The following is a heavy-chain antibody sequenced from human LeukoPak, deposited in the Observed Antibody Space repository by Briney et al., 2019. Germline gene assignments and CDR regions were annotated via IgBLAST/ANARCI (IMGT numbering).Heavy chain of an antibody. CDR2: ISGSGGKT. D-gene: IGHD3-3*01. Sequence: GGSLRLSCAASGFTFSTYAMSWVRQAPVKGLEWVSGISGSGGKTFYTDSVKGRFTTYRDTSKTTVYLQMNRLRVEDTAVYHCAKVPFGVEAPRAFDYWGQGTLVTVSS. CDR3: AKVPFGVEAPRAFDY. CDR1: GFTFSTYA. J-gene: IGHJ4*02. V-gene: IGHV3-23*01.